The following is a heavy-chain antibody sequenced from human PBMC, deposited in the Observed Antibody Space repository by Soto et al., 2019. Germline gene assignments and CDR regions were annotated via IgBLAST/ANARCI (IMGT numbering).Heavy chain of an antibody. CDR2: IYYSGSA. CDR3: VSGYPWVGFDD. D-gene: IGHD5-18*01. Sequence: QLQLQESGPGLVKPSETLSLTCTVSGGSISSSDYYWGWIRQPPGKGLEWIGNIYYSGSASYNPSLKRLATIPVDTSTNQVSLKLRSVTAADTAVYIGVSGYPWVGFDDWGQGTLVTVSS. CDR1: GGSISSSDYY. V-gene: IGHV4-39*01. J-gene: IGHJ4*02.